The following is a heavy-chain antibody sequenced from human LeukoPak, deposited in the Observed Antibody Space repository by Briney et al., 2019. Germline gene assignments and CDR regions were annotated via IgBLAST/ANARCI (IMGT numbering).Heavy chain of an antibody. J-gene: IGHJ4*02. V-gene: IGHV3-21*01. CDR1: GFTFSTYT. Sequence: GGSLRLSCVASGFTFSTYTMSWVRQAPGKGLEWVSAISGSSDHIHYADSMKGRITISRDNANNSLHLQMNSLTGEDTAVYYCARDFFDGSGHYHDAYWGQGTLVTVSS. D-gene: IGHD6-19*01. CDR2: ISGSSDHI. CDR3: ARDFFDGSGHYHDAY.